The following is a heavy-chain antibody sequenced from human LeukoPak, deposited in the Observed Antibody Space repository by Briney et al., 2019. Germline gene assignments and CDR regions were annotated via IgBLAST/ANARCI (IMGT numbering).Heavy chain of an antibody. J-gene: IGHJ4*02. D-gene: IGHD1-26*01. Sequence: SETLSLTCTVSGGSISTSSYYWGWIRQPPGKGLEWIGSIYYSGSTYYNPSLKSRVTISVDTSKNQFSLKLSSVTAADTAVYYCASPLVGVTAHFDCWGQGTLVTVSS. V-gene: IGHV4-39*01. CDR1: GGSISTSSYY. CDR2: IYYSGST. CDR3: ASPLVGVTAHFDC.